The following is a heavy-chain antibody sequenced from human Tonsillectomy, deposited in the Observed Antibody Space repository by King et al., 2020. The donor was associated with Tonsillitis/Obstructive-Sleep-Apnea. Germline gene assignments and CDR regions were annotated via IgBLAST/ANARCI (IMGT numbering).Heavy chain of an antibody. V-gene: IGHV4-31*03. J-gene: IGHJ4*02. CDR2: TYDSGST. Sequence: QLQESGPGLVKPSQTLSLTCTVSGGSISSGGYYWSWIRQHPGKGLEWIGYTYDSGSTYYNPSLKSRVTISVDTFKNQFSLKLSSVIAADTAVYYCASDVTTVAFDFWGQGTLVTVSS. CDR1: GGSISSGGYY. CDR3: ASDVTTVAFDF. D-gene: IGHD4-17*01.